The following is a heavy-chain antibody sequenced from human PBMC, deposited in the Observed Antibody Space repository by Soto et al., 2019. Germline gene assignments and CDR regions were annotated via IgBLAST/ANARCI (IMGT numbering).Heavy chain of an antibody. Sequence: PGGSLRLSCAASGFTFSRYSMNWVRQAPGKGLEWVSSISSTSGFIYYADSVKGRFTISRGNAKNSLYVQMNNLRAEDTAVYYCARGGYTYYYYGMDVWGQGTTVTVSS. CDR1: GFTFSRYS. CDR2: ISSTSGFI. V-gene: IGHV3-21*01. CDR3: ARGGYTYYYYGMDV. D-gene: IGHD6-13*01. J-gene: IGHJ6*02.